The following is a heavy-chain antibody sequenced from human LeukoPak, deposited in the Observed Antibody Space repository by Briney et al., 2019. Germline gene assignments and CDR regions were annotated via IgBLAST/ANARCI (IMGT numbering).Heavy chain of an antibody. D-gene: IGHD6-13*01. J-gene: IGHJ4*02. V-gene: IGHV3-7*03. CDR1: GFTFSSYW. CDR3: ARDVGFIAAAGTFNY. CDR2: IKQDGSEK. Sequence: GGSLRLSCAASGFTFSSYWMSWVRQAPGKGLEWVANIKQDGSEKYYVDSVKGRFTISRDNAKNSLYLQMNSLRAEDTAMYCCARDVGFIAAAGTFNYWGQGTLVTVSS.